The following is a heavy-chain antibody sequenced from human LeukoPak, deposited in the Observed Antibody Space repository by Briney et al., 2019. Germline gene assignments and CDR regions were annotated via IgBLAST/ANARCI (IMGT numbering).Heavy chain of an antibody. CDR1: GFNFDAYA. D-gene: IGHD6-13*01. V-gene: IGHV3-43*02. CDR2: ISADGGST. Sequence: GGSLRLSCAASGFNFDAYAMHWVRQAPGKGLQWVSLISADGGSTYYADSVKGRFTISRDNSKNSLYLQMNSLTTEDTAFYYCAKDKAGTIIWYGRWAIGLFDYWGQGTLLTVSS. J-gene: IGHJ4*02. CDR3: AKDKAGTIIWYGRWAIGLFDY.